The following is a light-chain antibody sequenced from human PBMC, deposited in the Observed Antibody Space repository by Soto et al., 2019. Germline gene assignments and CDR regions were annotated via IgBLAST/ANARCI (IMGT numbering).Light chain of an antibody. CDR3: VAWDGSLNGDV. Sequence: QSMLTQPPSASGTPGQRVSISCSGRASDIGTNTVNWYQQFPGTAPKLLLHSNDQRPSGVPDRFSGSKSGTSASLAISGLQSEDEADYYCVAWDGSLNGDVFGTGTKLTVL. J-gene: IGLJ1*01. CDR2: SND. CDR1: ASDIGTNT. V-gene: IGLV1-44*01.